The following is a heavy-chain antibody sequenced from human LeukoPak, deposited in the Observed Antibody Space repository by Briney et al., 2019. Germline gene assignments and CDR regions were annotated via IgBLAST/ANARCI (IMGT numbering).Heavy chain of an antibody. D-gene: IGHD3-10*01. V-gene: IGHV3-66*01. CDR2: IYSGGST. J-gene: IGHJ6*03. CDR3: AKDQFKPSTITMLRGVRGYYYNMDV. Sequence: GGSLRLSCAASGFTVSRNYMSWVRQAPGKGLEWVSVIYSGGSTYYADSVKGRFTISRDNSKNTLYLQMNNLRAEDTAVYYCAKDQFKPSTITMLRGVRGYYYNMDVWGKGTTVTISS. CDR1: GFTVSRNY.